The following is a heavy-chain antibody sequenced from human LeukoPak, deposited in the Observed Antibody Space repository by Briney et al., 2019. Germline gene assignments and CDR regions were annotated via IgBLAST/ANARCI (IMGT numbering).Heavy chain of an antibody. J-gene: IGHJ3*02. Sequence: GESLQISCKGSGYSFTSYWIGWVRQMPGKGLEWMGIIYPGDSDTRYSPSFQGQVTISADKSISTAYLQWSSLKASDTAMYYCARLPHYYGSGSSHAFDIWGQETMVTVSS. V-gene: IGHV5-51*01. CDR3: ARLPHYYGSGSSHAFDI. CDR1: GYSFTSYW. D-gene: IGHD3-10*01. CDR2: IYPGDSDT.